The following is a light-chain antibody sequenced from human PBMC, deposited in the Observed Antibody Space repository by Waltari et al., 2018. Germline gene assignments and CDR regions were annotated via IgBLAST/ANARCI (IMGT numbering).Light chain of an antibody. CDR2: VSS. Sequence: AIRLTQSPSSIAASTGDKVTITCRASQSVSSYLAWYQQKPGRAPKLLLYVSSTLQPDVPSRFAGSGAGTDFSLTISCLQSEDFASYFCQQYYSYPVTFGQGTRVEV. J-gene: IGKJ1*01. CDR3: QQYYSYPVT. CDR1: QSVSSY. V-gene: IGKV1-8*01.